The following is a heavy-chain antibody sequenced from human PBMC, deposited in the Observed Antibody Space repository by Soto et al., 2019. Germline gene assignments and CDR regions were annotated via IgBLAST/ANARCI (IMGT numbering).Heavy chain of an antibody. V-gene: IGHV3-21*01. CDR1: GFTFSSYS. CDR3: ARDYGAARPDYGMDV. D-gene: IGHD6-6*01. CDR2: ISSSSSYI. J-gene: IGHJ6*02. Sequence: GGSLRLSCAASGFTFSSYSMNWVRQAPGKGLEWVSSISSSSSYIYYADSVKGRFTISRDNAKNSLYLQMNSLRAEDTAVYYCARDYGAARPDYGMDVWGQGTTVTVSS.